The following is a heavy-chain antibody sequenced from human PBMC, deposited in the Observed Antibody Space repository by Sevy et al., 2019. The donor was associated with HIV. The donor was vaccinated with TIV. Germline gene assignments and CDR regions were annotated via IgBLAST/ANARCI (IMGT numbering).Heavy chain of an antibody. J-gene: IGHJ6*03. CDR3: ARGNVVVPAPYVYYYYMDV. Sequence: AAVKVSCKASGYTFTGYYMHWVRQAPGQGLEWMGWINPNSGGTNYAQKFQGWVTMTRDTSISTAYMELSRLRSDDTAGYNCARGNVVVPAPYVYYYYMDVWGKGTPVTVSS. D-gene: IGHD2-2*01. CDR1: GYTFTGYY. V-gene: IGHV1-2*04. CDR2: INPNSGGT.